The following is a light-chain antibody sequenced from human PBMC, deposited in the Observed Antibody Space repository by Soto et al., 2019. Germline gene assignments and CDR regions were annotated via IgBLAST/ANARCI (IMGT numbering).Light chain of an antibody. CDR2: WAS. J-gene: IGKJ2*01. V-gene: IGKV4-1*01. CDR1: QSVLYSSNNKNY. Sequence: DIVMTQSPDSLAVSLGERATINCKSSQSVLYSSNNKNYLSWYQHKPGQPPKLLIYWASTRESGVPDRVSGSGSATDFTLTISSLQAEDVAVYYCQQYYSTPYTFGQGIKLEIK. CDR3: QQYYSTPYT.